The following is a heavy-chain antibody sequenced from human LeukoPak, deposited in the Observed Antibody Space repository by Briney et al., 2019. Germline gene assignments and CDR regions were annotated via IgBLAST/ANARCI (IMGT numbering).Heavy chain of an antibody. CDR2: IYTSGST. J-gene: IGHJ4*02. D-gene: IGHD6-19*01. Sequence: SQTLSLTCTVSGGSISSGSYYWSWIRQPAGKGLEWIGRIYTSGSTNYNPSLKSRVTISVDTSKNQFSLKLSSVTAADTAVYYCARSDWLVRGGDDYWGQGTLVTVSS. CDR3: ARSDWLVRGGDDY. V-gene: IGHV4-61*02. CDR1: GGSISSGSYY.